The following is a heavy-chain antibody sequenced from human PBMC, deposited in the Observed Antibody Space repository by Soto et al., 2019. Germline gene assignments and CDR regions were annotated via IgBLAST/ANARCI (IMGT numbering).Heavy chain of an antibody. CDR1: GFAVSSNY. D-gene: IGHD3-22*01. V-gene: IGHV3-53*01. J-gene: IGHJ4*02. Sequence: GGSLRLSCAASGFAVSSNYMNWVRQAPEKGLEWVSVIYTADYTYSADSVKGRFTISRYNSKNTVFLQMNSLRADDTAVYYCAGGYGYHFLWGQGTLVTVSS. CDR3: AGGYGYHFL. CDR2: IYTADYT.